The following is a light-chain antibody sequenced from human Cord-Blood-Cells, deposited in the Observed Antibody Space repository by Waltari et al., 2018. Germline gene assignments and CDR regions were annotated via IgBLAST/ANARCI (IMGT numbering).Light chain of an antibody. J-gene: IGLJ1*01. Sequence: QSALTQPASVSGSPGQSITISCTGTSSDVGSYNLVSWYQQHPGKAPKLMIYAGSKRPAGVSNRFSGYKSGETASLTISGLQAEDEADYYCCSYAGSSTYVFGTGTKVTVL. V-gene: IGLV2-23*01. CDR1: SSDVGSYNL. CDR3: CSYAGSSTYV. CDR2: AGS.